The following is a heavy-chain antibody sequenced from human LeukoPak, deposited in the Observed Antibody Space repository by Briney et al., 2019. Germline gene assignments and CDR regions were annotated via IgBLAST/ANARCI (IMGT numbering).Heavy chain of an antibody. D-gene: IGHD5-12*01. CDR1: GFTFSSHE. CDR2: IGSGGTTI. V-gene: IGHV3-48*03. Sequence: GGSLRLSCAGSGFTFSSHEMNWVPQAPGKGLEWVSYIGSGGTTISYADSVKGRFTISRDNAMNSLYLQMNSLRAEDTAVYYCAREYSGVFDYWGQGTLVTVSS. CDR3: AREYSGVFDY. J-gene: IGHJ4*02.